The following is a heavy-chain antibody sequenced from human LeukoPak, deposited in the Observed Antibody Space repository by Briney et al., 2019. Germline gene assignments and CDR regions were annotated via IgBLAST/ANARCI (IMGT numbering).Heavy chain of an antibody. CDR1: GYTFTGYY. Sequence: GASVKVSCKASGYTFTGYYMHWMRQAPGQGLEWMGWINPNSGGTNYAQKFQGWVTMTRNTSISTAYMELSSLRSEDTAVYYCARERRDGYNFDYWGQGTLVTVSS. V-gene: IGHV1-2*04. D-gene: IGHD5-24*01. CDR3: ARERRDGYNFDY. CDR2: INPNSGGT. J-gene: IGHJ4*02.